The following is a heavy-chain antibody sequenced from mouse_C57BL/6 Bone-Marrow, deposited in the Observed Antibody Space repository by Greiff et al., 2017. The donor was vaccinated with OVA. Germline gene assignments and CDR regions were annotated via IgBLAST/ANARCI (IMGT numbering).Heavy chain of an antibody. Sequence: VQLQQSGTVLARPGASVKMSCKTSGYTFTSYWMHWVKQRPGQGLEWIGAIYPGNSDTSYNQKFKGKAKLTAVTSASTAYMELSSLTNEDSAVYYCTKGYSNYPWYFDVWGTGTTVTVSS. CDR2: IYPGNSDT. D-gene: IGHD2-5*01. V-gene: IGHV1-5*01. J-gene: IGHJ1*03. CDR1: GYTFTSYW. CDR3: TKGYSNYPWYFDV.